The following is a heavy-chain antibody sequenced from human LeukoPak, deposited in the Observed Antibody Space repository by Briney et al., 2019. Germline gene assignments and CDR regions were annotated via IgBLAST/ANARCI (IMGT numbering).Heavy chain of an antibody. Sequence: GGSLRLSCAASGFTFSSYWMSWVRQAPGKGLEWVANIKEDGSEKYYVDPVKGRFTISRDNAKKSLYLQMNSLRAEDTAVYYRARDPRYYFDYWGQGTLVTVSS. J-gene: IGHJ4*02. CDR2: IKEDGSEK. CDR3: ARDPRYYFDY. V-gene: IGHV3-7*01. CDR1: GFTFSSYW.